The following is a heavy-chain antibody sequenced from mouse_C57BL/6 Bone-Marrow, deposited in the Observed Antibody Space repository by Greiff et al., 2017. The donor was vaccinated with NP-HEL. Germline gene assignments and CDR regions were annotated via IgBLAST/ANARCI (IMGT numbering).Heavy chain of an antibody. D-gene: IGHD2-2*01. CDR1: GFTFSDYG. J-gene: IGHJ3*01. Sequence: EVKLVESGGGLVKPGGSLKLSCAASGFTFSDYGMHWVRQAPEKGLEWVAYISSGSSTIYYADAVKGRFTISRDNAKNTLFLQMTSLRSEDTAMYYCARPGGPCGYGPFAYWGQGTLVTVSA. CDR3: ARPGGPCGYGPFAY. CDR2: ISSGSSTI. V-gene: IGHV5-17*01.